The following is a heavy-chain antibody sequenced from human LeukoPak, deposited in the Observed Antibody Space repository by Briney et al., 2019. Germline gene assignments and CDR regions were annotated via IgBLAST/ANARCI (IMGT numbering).Heavy chain of an antibody. D-gene: IGHD6-13*01. CDR1: GGSISSYY. CDR3: ARDSSSWDDAFDI. V-gene: IGHV4-59*13. Sequence: SETLSLTCTVSGGSISSYYWSLIRQPPGKGLEWIGYIYYSGSTNYNPSLKSRVTISVDTSKNQFSLKLSSVTAADTAVYYCARDSSSWDDAFDIWGQGTMVTVSS. J-gene: IGHJ3*02. CDR2: IYYSGST.